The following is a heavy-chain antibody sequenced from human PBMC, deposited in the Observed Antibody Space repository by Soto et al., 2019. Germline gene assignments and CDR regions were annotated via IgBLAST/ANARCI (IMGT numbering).Heavy chain of an antibody. J-gene: IGHJ6*02. CDR2: IYYSGST. CDR3: ARERGDCSSTSCYHYYGMDV. CDR1: GGSISSGDYY. D-gene: IGHD2-2*01. V-gene: IGHV4-30-4*01. Sequence: SETLSLTCTVSGGSISSGDYYWSWIRQPPGKGLEWIGYIYYSGSTYYNPSLKSRVTISVDTSKNQFSLKLSSVTAADTAVYYCARERGDCSSTSCYHYYGMDVWGQGTTVTVSS.